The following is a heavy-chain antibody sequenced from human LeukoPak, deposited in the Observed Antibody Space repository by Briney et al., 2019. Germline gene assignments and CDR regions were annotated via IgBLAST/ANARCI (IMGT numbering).Heavy chain of an antibody. J-gene: IGHJ6*02. CDR3: ARGAIVVVVAATYYYYYGMDV. CDR1: GESLSHYY. V-gene: IGHV4-34*01. CDR2: IDEIGRT. D-gene: IGHD2-15*01. Sequence: PSETLSLTCAVYGESLSHYYWNWVRQFPGKGLDWIGEIDEIGRTNYNPSLKSRVTISVDTSKNQFSLKLSSVTAADTAVYYCARGAIVVVVAATYYYYYGMDVWDQGTTVTVSS.